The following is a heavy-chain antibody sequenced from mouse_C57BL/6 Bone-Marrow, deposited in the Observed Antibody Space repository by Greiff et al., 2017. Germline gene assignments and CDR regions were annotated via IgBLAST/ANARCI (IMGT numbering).Heavy chain of an antibody. Sequence: VQLQQPGAELVMPGASVRLSCKASGYTFTSYWMHWVKQRPGQGLEWIGEIDPSDSYTNYNQKFKGKSTLTVDKSSSTAYMQRSSLTSEDSAVYYCARRENSNYVLYWYFDVWGTGTTVTVSS. D-gene: IGHD2-5*01. J-gene: IGHJ1*03. CDR2: IDPSDSYT. CDR1: GYTFTSYW. CDR3: ARRENSNYVLYWYFDV. V-gene: IGHV1-69*01.